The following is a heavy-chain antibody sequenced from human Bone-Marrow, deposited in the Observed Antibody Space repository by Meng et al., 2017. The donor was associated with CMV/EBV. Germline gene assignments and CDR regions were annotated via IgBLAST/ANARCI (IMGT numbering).Heavy chain of an antibody. J-gene: IGHJ6*02. CDR3: ARESYDFWSGLTQGYYYYYGMDV. CDR1: GFTFSSYW. CDR2: IKQDGSEK. V-gene: IGHV3-7*01. Sequence: GESLKISCAASGFTFSSYWMSWVRQAPGKGLEWVANIKQDGSEKYYVDSVKGRFTISRDNAKNSLYLQMNSLRAEDTAVYYCARESYDFWSGLTQGYYYYYGMDVWGQGTTVTVSS. D-gene: IGHD3-3*01.